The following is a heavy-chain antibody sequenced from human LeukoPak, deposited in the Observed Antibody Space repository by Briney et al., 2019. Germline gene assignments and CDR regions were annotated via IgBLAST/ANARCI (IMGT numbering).Heavy chain of an antibody. V-gene: IGHV5-51*01. J-gene: IGHJ4*02. Sequence: GESLKISCKGSGYSFTTYWIGWVRQMPGKGLEWMGIIYPGDSDTRYSPSFQGQVTISADKSISTAYLQWSSLKASDTAIYYCARRSKGTTIVTSYFDYWGQGTLVTVSS. CDR2: IYPGDSDT. CDR1: GYSFTTYW. CDR3: ARRSKGTTIVTSYFDY. D-gene: IGHD4-17*01.